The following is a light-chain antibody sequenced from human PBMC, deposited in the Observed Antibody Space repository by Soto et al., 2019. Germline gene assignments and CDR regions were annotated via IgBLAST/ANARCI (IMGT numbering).Light chain of an antibody. Sequence: IVLTQSPATLSLYPGERATLSCRASQSVSSYLAWYQQKPGQAPRLLIYDASNRATGIPARFSGSGSGTDFTLTISSLEPEDFAVYYCQQRSIFGPGTKVDIK. CDR3: QQRSI. J-gene: IGKJ3*01. V-gene: IGKV3-11*01. CDR2: DAS. CDR1: QSVSSY.